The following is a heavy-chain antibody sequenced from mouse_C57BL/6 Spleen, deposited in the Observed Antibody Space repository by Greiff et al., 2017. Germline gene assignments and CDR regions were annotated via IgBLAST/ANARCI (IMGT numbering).Heavy chain of an antibody. Sequence: VQLQQSGAELVKPGASVKLSCKASGYTFTGYCMHWVKQRPGKGLEWIGMIHPNNGSTNYNEKFKSKDTLTVDKSSSTAYMQLSSLTSEDSAVYNGGSSSGSWFDDWGQGTLVTVSA. CDR3: GSSSGSWFDD. D-gene: IGHD1-1*01. J-gene: IGHJ3*01. V-gene: IGHV1-64*01. CDR1: GYTFTGYC. CDR2: IHPNNGST.